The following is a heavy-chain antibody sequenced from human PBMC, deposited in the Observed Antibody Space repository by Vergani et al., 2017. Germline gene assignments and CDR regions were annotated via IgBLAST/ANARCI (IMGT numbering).Heavy chain of an antibody. D-gene: IGHD2-15*01. Sequence: QLQLQESGPGLVKPSETLSLTCTVSGGSISSSSYYWGWIRQPPGKGLEWIGSIYYSGSTYYNPSLKSRVTISVDTSKNQFSLKLSSVTAADTAVYYCARWVVVAPQGGWFDPWGQGTLVTVSS. CDR1: GGSISSSSYY. CDR2: IYYSGST. CDR3: ARWVVVAPQGGWFDP. V-gene: IGHV4-39*07. J-gene: IGHJ5*02.